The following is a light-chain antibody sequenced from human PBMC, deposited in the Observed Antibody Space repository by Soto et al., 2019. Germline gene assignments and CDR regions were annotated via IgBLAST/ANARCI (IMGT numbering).Light chain of an antibody. CDR3: QQDGDSPLT. Sequence: VLTQSPGPLSLSPGERATLSCRASQNVYIDSLAWYQQKPGQTPRLLIYGASTRAAAIPDRFSGSGSGADFALSIDGLEPEDFAIYYCQQDGDSPLTFGPGTKVDI. CDR2: GAS. CDR1: QNVYIDS. J-gene: IGKJ3*01. V-gene: IGKV3-20*01.